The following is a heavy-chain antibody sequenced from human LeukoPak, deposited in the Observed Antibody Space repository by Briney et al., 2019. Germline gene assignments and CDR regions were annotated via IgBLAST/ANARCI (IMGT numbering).Heavy chain of an antibody. V-gene: IGHV3-48*02. CDR2: ISRSSSSK. CDR3: VREDPSEYGSIDY. Sequence: GGSLRLSCAASGFTFSTYSMNWVRQVPGKGLEWVSYISRSSSSKHYADSVKGRFTISRDNAKNSLYLQMNSLRDEDTAVYYCVREDPSEYGSIDYWGQGTLVTVSS. CDR1: GFTFSTYS. D-gene: IGHD3-10*01. J-gene: IGHJ4*02.